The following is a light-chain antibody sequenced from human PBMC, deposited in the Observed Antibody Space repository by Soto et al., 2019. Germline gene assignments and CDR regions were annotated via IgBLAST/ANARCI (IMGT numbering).Light chain of an antibody. CDR2: KAS. CDR3: QQYNSYPWT. V-gene: IGKV1-5*03. Sequence: DIQMTQSPSTLSASEGDRVTITCRASQTISNWLAWYQQKPGKAPKLLVYKASSLESGVPSRFSGSGSGTEFTLNISSLQPDDFATYYCQQYNSYPWTFGQGTKVEIK. CDR1: QTISNW. J-gene: IGKJ1*01.